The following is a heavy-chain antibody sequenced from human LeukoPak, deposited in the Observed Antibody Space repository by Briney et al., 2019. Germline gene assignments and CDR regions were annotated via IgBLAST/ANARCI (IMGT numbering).Heavy chain of an antibody. Sequence: ASVKVSCKASGYTLTSYDINWVRQATGQGLEWMGWMNPNSGNTGYAQKFQGRVTMTRNISISTAYMELSSLRSEDTAVYYCARSRGVRGYVDYWGQGTLVTVSS. CDR3: ARSRGVRGYVDY. CDR1: GYTLTSYD. V-gene: IGHV1-8*01. D-gene: IGHD2-8*01. J-gene: IGHJ4*02. CDR2: MNPNSGNT.